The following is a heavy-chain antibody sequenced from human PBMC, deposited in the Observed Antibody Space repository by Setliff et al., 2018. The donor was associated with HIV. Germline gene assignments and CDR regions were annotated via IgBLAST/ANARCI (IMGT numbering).Heavy chain of an antibody. V-gene: IGHV5-10-1*01. CDR1: GYKFTGYW. CDR2: IDPSDSYV. Sequence: GESLKISCKASGYKFTGYWINWVRQMPGKGLEWMGRIDPSDSYVDYSPSFQGHVTISIDKSVSSAHLQWSSLKASDTAMYYCARHKNGAYSLDSWGQGILVTVSS. CDR3: ARHKNGAYSLDS. J-gene: IGHJ4*02. D-gene: IGHD4-17*01.